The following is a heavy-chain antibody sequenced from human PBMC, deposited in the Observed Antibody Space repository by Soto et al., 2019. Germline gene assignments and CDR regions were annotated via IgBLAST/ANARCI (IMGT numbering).Heavy chain of an antibody. CDR3: ATDQYFDTSARLGAFAI. J-gene: IGHJ3*02. CDR2: ITTSSDA. D-gene: IGHD3-22*01. Sequence: GGSLRLSCAASGFTFSRYSMTWVRLTPGKGLDWVSSITTSSDAYYADSLKGRFTISRDNAKYSLYLQMNSLRAEDTAVYYCATDQYFDTSARLGAFAIWSQGTTVTVSS. CDR1: GFTFSRYS. V-gene: IGHV3-21*01.